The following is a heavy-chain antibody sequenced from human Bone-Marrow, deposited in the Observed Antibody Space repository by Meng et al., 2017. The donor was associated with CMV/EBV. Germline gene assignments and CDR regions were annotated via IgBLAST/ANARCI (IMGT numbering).Heavy chain of an antibody. CDR2: IYSGGST. V-gene: IGHV3-53*01. CDR1: GFIFSSYS. J-gene: IGHJ6*02. D-gene: IGHD6-13*01. Sequence: GGSLRLSCAAYGFIFSSYSMNWVRQAPGKGLEWVSVIYSGGSTYYADSGKGRFTISRDNSKNTLYLQMNSLRAEDPAVYYWARPMYSSSWYAYYYYGRDVWGQGNTVTVSS. CDR3: ARPMYSSSWYAYYYYGRDV.